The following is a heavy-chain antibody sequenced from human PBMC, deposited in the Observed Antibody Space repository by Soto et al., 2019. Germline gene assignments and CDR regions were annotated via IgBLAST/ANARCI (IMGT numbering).Heavy chain of an antibody. Sequence: GGSLRLSCAASGFTFSSYWMHWFRQAPGKGLVWVSRISTDGSITGHADSVKGRFTSSRANAKNTVYLQMNSQRAEDTVVYCCARRPTETSEIDYWGQGTLVTVSS. CDR3: ARRPTETSEIDY. CDR2: ISTDGSIT. V-gene: IGHV3-74*01. CDR1: GFTFSSYW. J-gene: IGHJ4*02.